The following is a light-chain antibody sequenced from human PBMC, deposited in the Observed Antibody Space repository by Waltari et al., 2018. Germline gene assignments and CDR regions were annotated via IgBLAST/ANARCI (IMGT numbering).Light chain of an antibody. CDR1: ESLLSPSNNMNY. J-gene: IGKJ3*01. V-gene: IGKV4-1*01. CDR2: LTS. CDR3: QQYFRGPIS. Sequence: DIVMTQSPDSLAVSLGERATITCHSSESLLSPSNNMNYLAWYQQRPGQPPRLDIYLTSTRESGVPDRFSGSGSGTDFTLTISSLQTEDVATYFCQQYFRGPISFGPGTKLEMK.